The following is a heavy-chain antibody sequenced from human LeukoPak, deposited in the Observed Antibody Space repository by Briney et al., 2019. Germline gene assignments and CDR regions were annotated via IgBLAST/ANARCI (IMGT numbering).Heavy chain of an antibody. V-gene: IGHV3-21*01. Sequence: GSLRLSCAASGFTFSSYSMNWVRQAPGKGLEWVSSISSSSSYIYYADSVEGRFTISRDNAKNSLYLQMNSLRAEDTAVYYCARDPTYYYGSGSCYPWGQGTLVTVSS. CDR3: ARDPTYYYGSGSCYP. D-gene: IGHD3-10*01. CDR2: ISSSSSYI. CDR1: GFTFSSYS. J-gene: IGHJ4*02.